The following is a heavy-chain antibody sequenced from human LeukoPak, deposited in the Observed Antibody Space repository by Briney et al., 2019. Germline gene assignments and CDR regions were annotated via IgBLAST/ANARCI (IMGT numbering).Heavy chain of an antibody. D-gene: IGHD2-21*02. CDR2: VDHSGGT. CDR1: GYSLSSGYY. V-gene: IGHV4-38-2*02. CDR3: ARDPTHCGGDCSYFDY. J-gene: IGHJ4*02. Sequence: SETLSLTCTVSGYSLSSGYYWGWIRQPPGKGLEWIGSVDHSGGTYYNPSLRSRVSISVDTSKNQFSLKLSSVTAADTAVYYCARDPTHCGGDCSYFDYWGQGTLVTVSS.